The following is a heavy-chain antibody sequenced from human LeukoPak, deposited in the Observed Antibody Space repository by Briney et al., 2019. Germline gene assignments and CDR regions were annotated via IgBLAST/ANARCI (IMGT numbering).Heavy chain of an antibody. V-gene: IGHV3-64*01. D-gene: IGHD1-26*01. CDR1: GFTFSSYA. J-gene: IGHJ4*02. CDR2: ISSNGGST. Sequence: GGSLRLSCAASGFTFSSYAMHWVRQAPGKGLEYVSAISSNGGSTYCANSVKGRFTISRDNSKNTLYLQMGSLRAEDMAVYYCARLFAAVGATFLDYWGQGTLVTVSS. CDR3: ARLFAAVGATFLDY.